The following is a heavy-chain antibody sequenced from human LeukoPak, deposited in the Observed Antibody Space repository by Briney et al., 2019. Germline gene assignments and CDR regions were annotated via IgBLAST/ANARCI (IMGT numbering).Heavy chain of an antibody. CDR3: ARDRPRGYSYGDFDY. Sequence: ASVKVSCKASGYTFTSYAMHWVRQAPGQRLEWMGWINAGNGNTKYSQKFQGRVTIARDTSASTAYMELSSLRSEDTAVYYCARDRPRGYSYGDFDYWGQGTLVTVSS. V-gene: IGHV1-3*01. CDR1: GYTFTSYA. D-gene: IGHD5-18*01. CDR2: INAGNGNT. J-gene: IGHJ4*02.